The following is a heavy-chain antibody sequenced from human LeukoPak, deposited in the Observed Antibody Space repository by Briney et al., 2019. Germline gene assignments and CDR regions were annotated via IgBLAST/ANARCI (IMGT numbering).Heavy chain of an antibody. J-gene: IGHJ6*02. CDR2: IYTSGST. Sequence: SETLSLTCTVSGGSISSYYWSWIRQPAGKGLEWIGRIYTSGSTNYNPSLKSRVTMSVDTSKNQFSLKLSSVTAADTAVYYCARDAPYYYYYDMDVWGQGTTVTVSS. CDR1: GGSISSYY. V-gene: IGHV4-4*07. CDR3: ARDAPYYYYYDMDV.